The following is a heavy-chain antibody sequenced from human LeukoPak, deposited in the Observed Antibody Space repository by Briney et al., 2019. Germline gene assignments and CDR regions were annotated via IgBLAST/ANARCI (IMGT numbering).Heavy chain of an antibody. V-gene: IGHV3-11*01. CDR2: ISSSGSTI. Sequence: GGSPRLSCAASGFTFSDYYMSWIRQAPGKGLEWVSYISSSGSTIYYADSVKGRFTISRDNAKNSLYLQMNSLRAEDTAVYYCARDLGIAARCFDYWGQGTLVTVSS. CDR3: ARDLGIAARCFDY. D-gene: IGHD6-6*01. CDR1: GFTFSDYY. J-gene: IGHJ4*02.